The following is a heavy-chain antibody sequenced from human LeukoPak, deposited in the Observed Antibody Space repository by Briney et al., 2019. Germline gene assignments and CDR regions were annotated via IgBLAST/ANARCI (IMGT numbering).Heavy chain of an antibody. CDR2: IKQDGSEK. V-gene: IGHV3-7*01. CDR3: ARDLYGGRSDY. CDR1: GFIFSNYA. Sequence: GGSLRLSCAASGFIFSNYAMSWVRQAPGKGLEWVANIKQDGSEKYYVDSVKGRFTISRDNAKNSLYLQMNSLRAEDTAVYYCARDLYGGRSDYWGQGTLVTVSS. D-gene: IGHD4-23*01. J-gene: IGHJ4*02.